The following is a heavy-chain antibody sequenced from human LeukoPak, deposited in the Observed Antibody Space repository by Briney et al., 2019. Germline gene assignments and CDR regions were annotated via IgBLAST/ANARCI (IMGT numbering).Heavy chain of an antibody. V-gene: IGHV1-46*01. Sequence: ASVKVSCKAFGYTFTSNYMHWVRQAPGQGPEWMGVISPSGGSTTYAQKFQGRVTMTTDTSTSTAYMELRSLRSDDTAVYYCARVKHDYSNWGDYYYYMDVWGKGTTVTVSS. J-gene: IGHJ6*03. CDR1: GYTFTSNY. CDR3: ARVKHDYSNWGDYYYYMDV. D-gene: IGHD4-11*01. CDR2: ISPSGGST.